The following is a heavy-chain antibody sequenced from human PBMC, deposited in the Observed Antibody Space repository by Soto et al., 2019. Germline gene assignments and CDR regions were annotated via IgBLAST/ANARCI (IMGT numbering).Heavy chain of an antibody. CDR2: ISHHGLKE. V-gene: IGHV3-30*18. CDR3: AKEWVSGSNKYDLEY. CDR1: GFTFRDYG. Sequence: QVQLVESGGGVVRPGRSLRLSCVASGFTFRDYGMHWVRQAPGKGLEWVAGISHHGLKEHYADSVKGRFTISRDNSKKTVYLQMNSLRSTETAVYYCAKEWVSGSNKYDLEYWGQGTLVTVSS. J-gene: IGHJ4*02. D-gene: IGHD1-26*01.